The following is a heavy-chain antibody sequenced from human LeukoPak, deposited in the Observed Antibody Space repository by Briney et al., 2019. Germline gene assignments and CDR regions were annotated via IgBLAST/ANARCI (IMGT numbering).Heavy chain of an antibody. Sequence: GASVKVSCETSGYTFIDYFIHWVRQAPGQGLEWMGRLNPNNGDTYYAQDFQGRVTMTRDTSISTAYMELSRLTSDDTAVYYCARDLSSTSNWEFDYWGQGTLVTVSS. CDR3: ARDLSSTSNWEFDY. D-gene: IGHD7-27*01. V-gene: IGHV1-2*06. J-gene: IGHJ4*02. CDR2: LNPNNGDT. CDR1: GYTFIDYF.